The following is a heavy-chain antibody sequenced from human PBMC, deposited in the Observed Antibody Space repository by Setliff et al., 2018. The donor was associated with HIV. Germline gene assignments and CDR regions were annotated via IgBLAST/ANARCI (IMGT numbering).Heavy chain of an antibody. CDR3: ARAPPRITIFGVVVSSDYYNYYMDV. Sequence: GASVKVSCKASGYTFTSYAMNWVRQAPGQGLEWMGWINTNTGNPTYAQGFTGRFVFSLDTSVSTAFLQISSLQAEDTAVYYCARAPPRITIFGVVVSSDYYNYYMDVWGKGTTVTVS. CDR1: GYTFTSYA. J-gene: IGHJ6*03. D-gene: IGHD3-3*01. CDR2: INTNTGNP. V-gene: IGHV7-4-1*02.